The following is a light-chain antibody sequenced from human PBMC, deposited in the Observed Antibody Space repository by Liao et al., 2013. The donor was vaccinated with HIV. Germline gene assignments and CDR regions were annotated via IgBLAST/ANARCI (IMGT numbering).Light chain of an antibody. CDR1: TLGDKH. J-gene: IGLJ3*02. V-gene: IGLV3-1*01. Sequence: SYELTQPPSVSVSPGQTASITCTGQTLGDKHVSWYQHKPGQAPVAIIYQGSRRPSGIPARFSASSFGNTATLTISETQPLDEADYYCQTWDSNSLWVFGGGTKLTVL. CDR3: QTWDSNSLWV. CDR2: QGS.